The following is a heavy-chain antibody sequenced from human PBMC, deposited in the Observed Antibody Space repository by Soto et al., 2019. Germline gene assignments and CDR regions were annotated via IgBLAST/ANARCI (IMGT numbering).Heavy chain of an antibody. CDR2: IYYSGST. CDR3: ARDRDYYDSSGYLHP. D-gene: IGHD3-22*01. Sequence: QVQLQESGPGLVKPSQTLSLTCTVSGGSISSGGYYWSWIRQHPVKGLEWIGYIYYSGSTYYNPSLKSRVTISVDTYKNQFSLKLSSVTAADTAVYYCARDRDYYDSSGYLHPWGQGTLVTVSS. V-gene: IGHV4-31*03. J-gene: IGHJ5*02. CDR1: GGSISSGGYY.